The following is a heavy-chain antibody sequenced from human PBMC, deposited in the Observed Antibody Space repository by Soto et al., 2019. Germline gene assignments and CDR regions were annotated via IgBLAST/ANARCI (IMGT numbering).Heavy chain of an antibody. Sequence: ESGGGLAQPGGSLRLSCAASGFTFSSYAMSWVRQAPGKGLEWVSSISGSGGTTYYADSVRGRFTISRDTSKNTLSLQMDSLRVEDTAVYYCARLRSGYAKRDFLDFWGQGTLVTVSS. CDR2: ISGSGGTT. CDR3: ARLRSGYAKRDFLDF. D-gene: IGHD5-12*01. J-gene: IGHJ4*02. V-gene: IGHV3-23*01. CDR1: GFTFSSYA.